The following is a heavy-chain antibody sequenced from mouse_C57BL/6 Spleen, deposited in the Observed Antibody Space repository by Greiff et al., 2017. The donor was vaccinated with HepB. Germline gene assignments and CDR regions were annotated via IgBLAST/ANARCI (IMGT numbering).Heavy chain of an antibody. CDR3: ARDRANWDWYFDV. J-gene: IGHJ1*03. Sequence: ESGPGLVKPSQSLSLTCSVTGYSITSGYYWNWIRQFPGNKLEWMGYISYDGSNNYNPSLKNRISITRDTSKNQFFLKLNSVTTEDTATYYCARDRANWDWYFDVWGTGTTVTVSS. V-gene: IGHV3-6*01. CDR2: ISYDGSN. D-gene: IGHD4-1*01. CDR1: GYSITSGYY.